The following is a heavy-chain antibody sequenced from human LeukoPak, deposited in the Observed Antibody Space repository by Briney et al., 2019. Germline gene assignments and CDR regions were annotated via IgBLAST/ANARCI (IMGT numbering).Heavy chain of an antibody. CDR1: GFTFSSYA. V-gene: IGHV3-23*01. J-gene: IGHJ4*02. CDR3: AKWISGCSSGWYYFDY. Sequence: GGSLRLFCAASGFTFSSYAMSWVRQAPGKGLEWVSAISGSGGSTYYADSVKGRFTISRDNSKNTLYLQMNSLRAEGTAVYYCAKWISGCSSGWYYFDYWGQGTLVTVSS. CDR2: ISGSGGST. D-gene: IGHD6-19*01.